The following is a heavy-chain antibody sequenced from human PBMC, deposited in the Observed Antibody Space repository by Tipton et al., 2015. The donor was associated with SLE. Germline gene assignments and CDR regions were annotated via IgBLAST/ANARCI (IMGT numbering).Heavy chain of an antibody. CDR2: ISSSGSTI. CDR1: GFTFSDYY. J-gene: IGHJ4*02. V-gene: IGHV3-11*01. Sequence: SGFTFSDYYMSWIRQAPGKGLEWVSYISSSGSTIYYADSVKGRFTISRDNAKNSLYLQMNSLRAEDTAVYYCARGFPHTIAAAGYYFDYWGQGTLVTVSS. D-gene: IGHD6-13*01. CDR3: ARGFPHTIAAAGYYFDY.